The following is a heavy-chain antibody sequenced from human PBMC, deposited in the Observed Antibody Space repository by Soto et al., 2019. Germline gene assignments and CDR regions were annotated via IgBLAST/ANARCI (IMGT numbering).Heavy chain of an antibody. D-gene: IGHD1-1*01. CDR1: GGSISGGGYY. V-gene: IGHV4-31*03. CDR3: ARGTEAAFYNYGMDV. Sequence: QVQLQQSGPGLVKPSQTLSLTCTVSGGSISGGGYYWSWIRQHPGKGLEWIGYIYYSGSTYYNPSLKSRVIISLDTSKSPCSLKLSSVTAADTAVYYCARGTEAAFYNYGMDVWGQGTTVTVSS. J-gene: IGHJ6*02. CDR2: IYYSGST.